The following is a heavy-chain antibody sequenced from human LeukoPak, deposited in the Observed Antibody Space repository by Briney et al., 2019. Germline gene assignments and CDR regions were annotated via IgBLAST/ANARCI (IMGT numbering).Heavy chain of an antibody. CDR2: IIPIFGTA. J-gene: IGHJ1*01. D-gene: IGHD3-10*01. CDR1: GGTFSSYA. Sequence: SVKVSCXASGGTFSSYAISWVRQAPGQGLEWMGGIIPIFGTANYAQKFQGRVTITADESTSTAYMELSSLRSEDTAVYYCARVMVRGVIISYFQHWGQGTLVTVSS. CDR3: ARVMVRGVIISYFQH. V-gene: IGHV1-69*13.